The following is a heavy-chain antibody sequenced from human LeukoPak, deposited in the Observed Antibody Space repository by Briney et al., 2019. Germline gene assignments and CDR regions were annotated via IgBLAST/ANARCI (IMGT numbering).Heavy chain of an antibody. CDR1: GYTFTSYG. D-gene: IGHD3-22*01. Sequence: ASVTVSCTASGYTFTSYGISWVRQAPGQGLEWMGWISAYNGNTNYAQKLQGRVTMTTDTSTSTAHMELRSLRSDDTAVYYCARAFFHSSGYNYYYYGMDVWGQGTTVTVSS. CDR2: ISAYNGNT. J-gene: IGHJ6*02. CDR3: ARAFFHSSGYNYYYYGMDV. V-gene: IGHV1-18*01.